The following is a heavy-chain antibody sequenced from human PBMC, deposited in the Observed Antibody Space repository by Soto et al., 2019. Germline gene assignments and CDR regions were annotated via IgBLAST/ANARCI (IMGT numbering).Heavy chain of an antibody. CDR2: ISYDGSNR. Sequence: QVQLVESGGGVVQPGRSLRLSCAASGFTFSIYGMHWVRQAPGKGLEWVAVISYDGSNRYYADSVKGRFTISRDNSKNTLYLQMNSLRAEDTAVYYCAKDPLGAWLQFSFDSWGQGTLVTVSS. D-gene: IGHD5-12*01. CDR3: AKDPLGAWLQFSFDS. J-gene: IGHJ4*02. CDR1: GFTFSIYG. V-gene: IGHV3-30*18.